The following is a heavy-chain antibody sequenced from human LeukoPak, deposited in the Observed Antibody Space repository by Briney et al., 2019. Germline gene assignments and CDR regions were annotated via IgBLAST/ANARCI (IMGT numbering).Heavy chain of an antibody. J-gene: IGHJ4*02. V-gene: IGHV1-69*05. CDR3: ARDRRRYCSGGSCYYFDY. CDR2: IIPIFGTA. CDR1: GGTFSSYA. Sequence: GASVKVSCKASGGTFSSYAISWVRQAPGQGLEWMGGIIPIFGTANYAQKFQGRVTMTRDTSISTAYMELSRLRSDDTAVYYCARDRRRYCSGGSCYYFDYWGQGTLVTVSS. D-gene: IGHD2-15*01.